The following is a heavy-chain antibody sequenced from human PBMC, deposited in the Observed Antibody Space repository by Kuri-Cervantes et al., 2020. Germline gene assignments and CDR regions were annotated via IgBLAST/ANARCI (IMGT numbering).Heavy chain of an antibody. Sequence: SETLSLTCTVSGESIISYYWSWIRQPPGKGLEWIGYIYYTGSTYYNPSLKSRVTISVDTSKNQFSLKLSSVTAADTAVYYCARGTYGGVDYWGQGTLVTVSS. CDR3: ARGTYGGVDY. V-gene: IGHV4-59*08. CDR2: IYYTGST. J-gene: IGHJ4*02. CDR1: GESIISYY. D-gene: IGHD3-10*01.